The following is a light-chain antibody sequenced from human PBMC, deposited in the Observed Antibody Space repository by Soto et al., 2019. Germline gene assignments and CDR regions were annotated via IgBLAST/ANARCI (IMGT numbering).Light chain of an antibody. V-gene: IGKV1-5*01. CDR1: QTISSW. CDR3: QQFNSYPLT. CDR2: AAS. Sequence: DIQMTQSPSTLSASVGXSVTIACRASQTISSWVAWYQQKPGKAPKLLIYAASTLQSGVPSRFSGSGSGTDFTLTISSLQPEDFATYFCQQFNSYPLTFGQGTRLEIK. J-gene: IGKJ5*01.